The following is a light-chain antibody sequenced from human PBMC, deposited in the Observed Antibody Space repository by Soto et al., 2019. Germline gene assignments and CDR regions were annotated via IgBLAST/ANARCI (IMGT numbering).Light chain of an antibody. V-gene: IGKV3-11*01. Sequence: EIVLTQSPATLSLSPGERATLSCRASQSVGKYLAWYQQRPGQAPRLLMFDVSYRATGTPARFSGSWSGTDFTLTISSLEPEDFAVYYCQQRTNWQLTFGGGTRVEIK. J-gene: IGKJ4*01. CDR3: QQRTNWQLT. CDR2: DVS. CDR1: QSVGKY.